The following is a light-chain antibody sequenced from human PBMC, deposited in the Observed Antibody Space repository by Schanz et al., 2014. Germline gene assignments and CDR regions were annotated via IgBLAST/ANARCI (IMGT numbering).Light chain of an antibody. Sequence: EIVLTQSPGTLSLSPGERATLSCRASQSVGSTYLAWYQQRPGQAPRLLIHAASTRATGVPARFSGSGSGTEFTLTISRLEPEDFAVYYCQLYDNSPLYTFGQGTKLEIK. CDR2: AAS. CDR3: QLYDNSPLYT. CDR1: QSVGSTY. V-gene: IGKV3-20*01. J-gene: IGKJ2*01.